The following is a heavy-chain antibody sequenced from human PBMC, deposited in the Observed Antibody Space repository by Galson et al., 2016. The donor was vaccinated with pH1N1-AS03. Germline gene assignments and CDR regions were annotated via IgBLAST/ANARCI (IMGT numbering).Heavy chain of an antibody. V-gene: IGHV3-30*02. Sequence: SLRLSCAASGFTFRSYGMHWVRQAPDKGLEWVAFIRYDGSNQYYADSVKDRFTISRDNSKNTLFLQMNSLRGDDTGVYYCANPNVDPGVWGQGTMVTVSS. CDR1: GFTFRSYG. CDR2: IRYDGSNQ. J-gene: IGHJ3*01. CDR3: ANPNVDPGV. D-gene: IGHD5-12*01.